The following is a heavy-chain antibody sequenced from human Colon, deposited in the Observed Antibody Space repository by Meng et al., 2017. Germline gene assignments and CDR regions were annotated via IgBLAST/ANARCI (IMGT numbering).Heavy chain of an antibody. V-gene: IGHV4-61*01. D-gene: IGHD1-26*01. CDR3: AGGPWELDY. CDR2: IDYSRSI. Sequence: QVTLTRSGPELVGPSETLSLTCTVSGGSVSSGSHYWSWIRQPPGKGLEWIGYIDYSRSINYYPSLKSRVTMSVDTSKNQFSLNLSSVTAADTAVYYCAGGPWELDYWGQGTLVTVSS. CDR1: GGSVSSGSHY. J-gene: IGHJ4*02.